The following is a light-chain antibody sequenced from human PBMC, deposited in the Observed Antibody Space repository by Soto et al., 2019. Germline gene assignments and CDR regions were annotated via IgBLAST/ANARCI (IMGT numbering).Light chain of an antibody. CDR3: SSCTSSSYV. J-gene: IGLJ1*01. V-gene: IGLV2-14*01. Sequence: QSALTQPASVSGSPGQSITISCTGTSSDVGGYNYVSWYQQHPGKAPKLMIYDVSNRPSGVSNRFSGSKSGNTASLTISGLQAEDEADYYCSSCTSSSYVFGTGTKVTVL. CDR1: SSDVGGYNY. CDR2: DVS.